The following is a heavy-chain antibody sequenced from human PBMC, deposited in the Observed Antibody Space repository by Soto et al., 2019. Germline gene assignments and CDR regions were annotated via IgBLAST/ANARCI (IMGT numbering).Heavy chain of an antibody. V-gene: IGHV5-51*01. J-gene: IGHJ6*02. CDR2: INPGDSDI. Sequence: PGESLKISCKASGYSFTTYWIAWVRQMPGKGLEWMGIINPGDSDIRYSPSFQGQVTISADNSISTAYLQWSSLKASDTTMYYCARHEQFYFYYYGMDVWGQWTSVTVSS. D-gene: IGHD4-4*01. CDR3: ARHEQFYFYYYGMDV. CDR1: GYSFTTYW.